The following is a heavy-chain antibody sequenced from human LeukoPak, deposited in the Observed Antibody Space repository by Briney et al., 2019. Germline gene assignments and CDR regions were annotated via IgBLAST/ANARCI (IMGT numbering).Heavy chain of an antibody. J-gene: IGHJ6*02. CDR3: ARDPLTYYDFWSGYPPPYMDV. V-gene: IGHV1-18*01. D-gene: IGHD3-3*01. CDR2: ISAYNGNT. CDR1: GYTFTSYG. Sequence: ASVKVSCKASGYTFTSYGISWVRQAPGQGLEWMGWISAYNGNTNYAQKLQGRVTMTTDTSTGTAYMELRSLRSDDTAVYYCARDPLTYYDFWSGYPPPYMDVWGQGTTVTVSS.